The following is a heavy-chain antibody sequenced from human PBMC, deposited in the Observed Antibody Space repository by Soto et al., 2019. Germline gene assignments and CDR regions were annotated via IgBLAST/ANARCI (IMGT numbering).Heavy chain of an antibody. D-gene: IGHD3-22*01. V-gene: IGHV3-64D*06. J-gene: IGHJ4*02. Sequence: GALRLSCSASGFTFSIYAMHWVRQAPGKGLEYVSSISTNGGSTHYADSVKGRFTISRDNSKNTQYLQMSSLRADDTAVYYCVKGEYYYDSSGYYPFDYWGQGTLVTVSS. CDR2: ISTNGGST. CDR3: VKGEYYYDSSGYYPFDY. CDR1: GFTFSIYA.